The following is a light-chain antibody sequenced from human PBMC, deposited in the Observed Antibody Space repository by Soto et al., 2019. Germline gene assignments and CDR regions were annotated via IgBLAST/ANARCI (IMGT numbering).Light chain of an antibody. V-gene: IGKV1-39*01. CDR3: QQSYTTPRT. CDR2: DAS. J-gene: IGKJ1*01. Sequence: DIQMTHSPSSLSASVGDTVTITCRASQNINSHLNWYQQKAGTAPKLLIFDASSLLSGVPSRISGSRYGTEFTLTISGLQPEDFATYYCQQSYTTPRTFGQGTKVDIK. CDR1: QNINSH.